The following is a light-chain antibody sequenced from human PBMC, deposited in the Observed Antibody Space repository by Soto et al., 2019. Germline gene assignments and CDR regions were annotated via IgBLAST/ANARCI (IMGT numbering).Light chain of an antibody. CDR3: QQYNNWQGT. V-gene: IGKV3-15*01. CDR2: GAS. Sequence: EIVVTQSPATLSVSPGERATLSWRASQSVGGNFAWYQQKPGQAPRLLMHGASTRATGIPARFSGSGSGTEFTLTISSLQSEDFAVYYCQQYNNWQGTFGQGTKVDIK. CDR1: QSVGGN. J-gene: IGKJ1*01.